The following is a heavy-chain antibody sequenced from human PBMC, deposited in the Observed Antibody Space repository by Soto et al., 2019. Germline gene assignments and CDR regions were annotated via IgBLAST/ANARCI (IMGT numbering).Heavy chain of an antibody. D-gene: IGHD3-3*01. V-gene: IGHV1-69*06. Sequence: SVKVSCKASGGTFSIYAISWVRQAPGQGLEWMGGIIPIFGTANYAQKFQGRGTITADKSTSTAYMELSSLRSEDTAVYYCATPKERGTTFWSGCNYYYGMDVWGQGTTVTVSS. CDR3: ATPKERGTTFWSGCNYYYGMDV. CDR2: IIPIFGTA. J-gene: IGHJ6*02. CDR1: GGTFSIYA.